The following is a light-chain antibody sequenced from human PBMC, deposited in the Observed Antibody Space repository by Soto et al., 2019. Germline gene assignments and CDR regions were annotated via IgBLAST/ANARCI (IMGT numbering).Light chain of an antibody. CDR3: EAWDDSLNGYV. J-gene: IGLJ1*01. Sequence: VLTQPPSASGTPGQRVTISCSGSSSNIGSNTVNWYQQLPGTAPKLLIYSNNQRPSGVPDRFSGSKSGTSASLAISGLQSEDEADYYCEAWDDSLNGYVFGTGTKVTLL. CDR1: SSNIGSNT. CDR2: SNN. V-gene: IGLV1-44*01.